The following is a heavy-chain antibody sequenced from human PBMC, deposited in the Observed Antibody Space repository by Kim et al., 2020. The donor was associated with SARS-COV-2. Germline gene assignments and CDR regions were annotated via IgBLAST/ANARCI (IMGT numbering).Heavy chain of an antibody. V-gene: IGHV3-30*02. D-gene: IGHD6-19*01. CDR3: AKDLEVAGTFYYYGMDV. Sequence: VKGRFTISRDKSKNTLYLQMNSLRAEDTAVYYCAKDLEVAGTFYYYGMDVWGQGTTVTVSS. J-gene: IGHJ6*02.